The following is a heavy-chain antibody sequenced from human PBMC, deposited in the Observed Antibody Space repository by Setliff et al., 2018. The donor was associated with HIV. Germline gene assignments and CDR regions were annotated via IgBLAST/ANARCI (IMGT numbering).Heavy chain of an antibody. Sequence: ASVKVSCKVSGYTLTELSIHWVRPAPGKGLEGMGGFVHDDDETIYAQQFQGRVTMTQDTSTDTAYMALRSLRCEDTAIYYCATSGFYDILTGPTPGVFDIWGQGTMVTV. J-gene: IGHJ3*02. CDR1: GYTLTELS. V-gene: IGHV1-24*01. CDR2: FVHDDDET. CDR3: ATSGFYDILTGPTPGVFDI. D-gene: IGHD3-9*01.